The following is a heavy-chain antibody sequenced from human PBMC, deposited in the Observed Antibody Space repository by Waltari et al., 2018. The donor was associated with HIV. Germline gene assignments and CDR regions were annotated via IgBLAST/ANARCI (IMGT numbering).Heavy chain of an antibody. Sequence: QVQLQESGPGLVKPSQTLSLTCTVSGGSISSGSYYWSWIRQPAGKGLEWIGRIYTSGSTNCNPALKSRVTISVDTSKNQFSRKLSSVTAADTAVYYCARMTTAYNWFDPWGQGTLVTVSS. V-gene: IGHV4-61*02. CDR2: IYTSGST. J-gene: IGHJ5*02. CDR3: ARMTTAYNWFDP. D-gene: IGHD4-4*01. CDR1: GGSISSGSYY.